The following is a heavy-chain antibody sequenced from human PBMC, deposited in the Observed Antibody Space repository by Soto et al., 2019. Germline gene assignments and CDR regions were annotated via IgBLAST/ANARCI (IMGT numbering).Heavy chain of an antibody. CDR3: ARLSGDHSAFFSYGMDA. V-gene: IGHV3-23*01. CDR2: ISARGGST. CDR1: GFTFSSCT. Sequence: GGFLRLSCAASGFTFSSCTMNWVRQAPGKGLEWVSLISARGGSTYYADSVKGRFTISRDNARNTLSLQMNSLRADDTAVYYCARLSGDHSAFFSYGMDAWGQGTTVTVSS. J-gene: IGHJ6*02. D-gene: IGHD2-21*01.